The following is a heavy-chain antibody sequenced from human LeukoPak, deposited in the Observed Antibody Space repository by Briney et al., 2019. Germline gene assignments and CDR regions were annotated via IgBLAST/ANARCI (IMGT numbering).Heavy chain of an antibody. CDR1: GFTFSSYA. V-gene: IGHV3-64*01. CDR3: ARVSSGSYTRAFDI. J-gene: IGHJ3*02. D-gene: IGHD1-26*01. Sequence: GGSLRLSCAASGFTFSSYAMHWVRQAPGKGLEYVSAISSNGGSTYYANSVKGRFTISRDNSKNTLYLQMGSLRAEDMAVYYCARVSSGSYTRAFDIWGQGTMVTVS. CDR2: ISSNGGST.